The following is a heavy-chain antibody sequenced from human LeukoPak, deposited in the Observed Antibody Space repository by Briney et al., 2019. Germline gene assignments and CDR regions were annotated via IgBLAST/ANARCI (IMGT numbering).Heavy chain of an antibody. Sequence: AAVKVSFKASGYTFTGYYMHWVRQAPGQGLEWMGWINPNSGGTNYAQKFQGRVTMTRDTSISTAYMELSRLRSDDTAVYYCASAYYDYVWGSYRHGAFDIWGQGKMWSVSS. CDR1: GYTFTGYY. D-gene: IGHD3-16*02. J-gene: IGHJ3*02. V-gene: IGHV1-2*02. CDR3: ASAYYDYVWGSYRHGAFDI. CDR2: INPNSGGT.